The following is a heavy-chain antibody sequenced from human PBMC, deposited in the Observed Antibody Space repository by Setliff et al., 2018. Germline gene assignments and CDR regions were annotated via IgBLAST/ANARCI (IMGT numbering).Heavy chain of an antibody. J-gene: IGHJ4*02. V-gene: IGHV4-39*01. Sequence: SETLSLTCTVSGGSISDNNYYWGWIRQSPGKGLEWIGSIYYTGDTWYKQSLEGRVTISVDTSKNQFSLGLTSVTAADTAVYYCARGGSTIASRPDLVYFDSWGRGALVTVSS. CDR3: ARGGSTIASRPDLVYFDS. CDR2: IYYTGDT. D-gene: IGHD6-6*01. CDR1: GGSISDNNYY.